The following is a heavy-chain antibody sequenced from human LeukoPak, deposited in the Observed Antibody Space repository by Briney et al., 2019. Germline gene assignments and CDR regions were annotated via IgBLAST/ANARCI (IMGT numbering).Heavy chain of an antibody. V-gene: IGHV4-38-2*01. D-gene: IGHD2-2*02. CDR1: GYSLSSGYY. J-gene: IGHJ3*02. CDR3: ATLYCSSTSCYNAFDI. CDR2: IYHSGST. Sequence: PSETLSLTCAVSGYSLSSGYYWGWIRQPPGKGLEWIGSIYHSGSTYYNPSLKSRVTISVDTSKNQFSLKLSYVTAADTAVCYCATLYCSSTSCYNAFDIWGQGTMVTVSS.